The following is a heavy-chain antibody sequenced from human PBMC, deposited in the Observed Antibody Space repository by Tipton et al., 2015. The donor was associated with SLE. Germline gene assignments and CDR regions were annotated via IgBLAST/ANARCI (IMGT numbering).Heavy chain of an antibody. J-gene: IGHJ4*02. D-gene: IGHD6-6*01. V-gene: IGHV4-59*12. CDR3: AREYSTSSEVDF. Sequence: TLSLTCTVSGGSISSYYWTWIRQPPGKGLEWIGNIYYSGSTNYNPSLKSRLTMSVDTSKNQFSLKLSSVTAADTAVYYCAREYSTSSEVDFWGQGTLVTVSS. CDR2: IYYSGST. CDR1: GGSISSYY.